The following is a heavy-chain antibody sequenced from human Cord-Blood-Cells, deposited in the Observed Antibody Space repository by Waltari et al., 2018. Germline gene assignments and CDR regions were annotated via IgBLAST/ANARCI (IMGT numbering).Heavy chain of an antibody. J-gene: IGHJ4*02. CDR2: NSAYNGNT. V-gene: IGHV1-18*04. CDR3: ARVQLVGAVDN. D-gene: IGHD6-6*01. CDR1: GYTFPSYG. Sequence: QVQLVQSAAEVKKPGASVKVSCKTSGYTFPSYGINWVRQAPGQGLEWVGWNSAYNGNTNKAQKLQSSVTLTSDTGASTACRERGSLTSDDTAVYYVARVQLVGAVDNWGQGTLVTVSA.